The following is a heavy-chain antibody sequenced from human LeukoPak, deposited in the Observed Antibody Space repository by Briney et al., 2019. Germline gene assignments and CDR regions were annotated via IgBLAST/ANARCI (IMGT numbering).Heavy chain of an antibody. J-gene: IGHJ3*02. V-gene: IGHV1-46*01. CDR1: GYTFTSYY. D-gene: IGHD4-17*01. CDR3: ARARWDTVTTLALYAFDI. Sequence: ASVKVSCKASGYTFTSYYMHWVRQAPGQGLEWMGIINPSGGSTSYAQKFQGRVTMTRDMSTSTVYVELSSLRSEDTAVYYCARARWDTVTTLALYAFDIWGQGTMVTVSS. CDR2: INPSGGST.